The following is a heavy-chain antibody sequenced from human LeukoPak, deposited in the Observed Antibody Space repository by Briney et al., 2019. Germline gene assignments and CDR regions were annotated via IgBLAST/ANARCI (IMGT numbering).Heavy chain of an antibody. D-gene: IGHD4-17*01. Sequence: SETLSLTCAVYGGSFSGYYWSWIRQPPGKGLEWIGEINHSGNTNYNPSLKSRVTILVDTSKNQFSLKLNSVTAADTAVYYCASPIYGDYTENGFDIWSQGTMVTVSS. CDR2: INHSGNT. V-gene: IGHV4-34*01. J-gene: IGHJ3*02. CDR1: GGSFSGYY. CDR3: ASPIYGDYTENGFDI.